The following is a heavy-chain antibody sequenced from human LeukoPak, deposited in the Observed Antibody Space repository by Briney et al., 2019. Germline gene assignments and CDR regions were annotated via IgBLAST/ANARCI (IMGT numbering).Heavy chain of an antibody. Sequence: SETLSLTCTVSGYSISSGYYWAWIRQPPGKGLEWIGSIYHSGTTYYNPSLKSRVTISVDTSKNQFSLKLNSATAADTAVYYCARDGSGSGSPFDYWGQGTLVTVSS. CDR2: IYHSGTT. D-gene: IGHD3-22*01. CDR3: ARDGSGSGSPFDY. V-gene: IGHV4-38-2*02. CDR1: GYSISSGYY. J-gene: IGHJ4*02.